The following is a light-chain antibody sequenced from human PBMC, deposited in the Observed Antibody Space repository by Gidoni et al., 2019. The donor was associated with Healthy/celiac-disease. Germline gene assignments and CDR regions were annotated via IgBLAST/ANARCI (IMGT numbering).Light chain of an antibody. CDR3: QQYGSSPLT. V-gene: IGKV3-20*01. CDR1: KSFSSSY. CDR2: GAS. J-gene: IGKJ2*01. Sequence: EIVLTQSPGTLSLSPGERATLSCRASKSFSSSYLAWYQQKPGQAPSLLIYGASSRATGIPDRFSGSGSGTDFTLTISRLEPEDFAVYYCQQYGSSPLTFGQGTKLEIK.